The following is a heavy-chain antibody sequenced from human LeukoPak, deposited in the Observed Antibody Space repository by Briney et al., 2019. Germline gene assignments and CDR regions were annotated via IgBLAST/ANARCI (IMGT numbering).Heavy chain of an antibody. J-gene: IGHJ5*01. D-gene: IGHD2-21*01. Sequence: SETLSLTCSVSGDSISSSSHYWGWIRQPPGKGLEWIGSIFYSGRAYYTPSLKSRVTMSLDTSKNQFSLRLTSVTAADTAVYYCARQIAVVEPTDPNWFDSWGQGTLVTVSS. CDR3: ARQIAVVEPTDPNWFDS. CDR2: IFYSGRA. V-gene: IGHV4-39*07. CDR1: GDSISSSSHY.